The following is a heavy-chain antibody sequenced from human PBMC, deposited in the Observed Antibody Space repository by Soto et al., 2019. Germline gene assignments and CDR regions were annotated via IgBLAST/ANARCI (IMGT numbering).Heavy chain of an antibody. CDR1: GFTFSDSY. D-gene: IGHD5-12*01. CDR2: ISSTSSFT. Sequence: QVQLVESGGGLVKPGGSLRLSCVASGFTFSDSYMSWVRQAPGKGLEWVSYISSTSSFTDYAESVKGRFTISRDNDKNSLFLQMNSLRAEDTALYHCARRDGYNYFDFWGQGTLVSVSS. CDR3: ARRDGYNYFDF. V-gene: IGHV3-11*06. J-gene: IGHJ4*02.